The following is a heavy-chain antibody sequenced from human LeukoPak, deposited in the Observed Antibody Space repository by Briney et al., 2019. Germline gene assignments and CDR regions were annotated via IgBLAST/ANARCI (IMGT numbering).Heavy chain of an antibody. J-gene: IGHJ4*02. CDR3: ARSAMWDSSGYFSRALDY. D-gene: IGHD3-22*01. Sequence: SQTLSLTCTVAGGSISSGSYYWSWIRQPAGKGLEWIGRIYTSGSTNYNPSLKSRVTISVDTSKNQFSLKLSSVTAADTAVYYCARSAMWDSSGYFSRALDYWGQGTLVTVSS. CDR2: IYTSGST. V-gene: IGHV4-61*02. CDR1: GGSISSGSYY.